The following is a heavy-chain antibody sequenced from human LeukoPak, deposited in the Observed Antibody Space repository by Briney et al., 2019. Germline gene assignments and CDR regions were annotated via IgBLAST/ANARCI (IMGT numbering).Heavy chain of an antibody. CDR2: ISYDGSNK. CDR1: GFTFSSYG. D-gene: IGHD4-17*01. CDR3: ARDKRDYGDYLDAFDI. Sequence: PGGSLRLSCAASGFTFSSYGMHWVRQAPGKGLEWVAVISYDGSNKYYADSVKGRFTISRDNSKNTLYLQMNSLRAEDTAVYYCARDKRDYGDYLDAFDIWGQGTMVTVSS. J-gene: IGHJ3*02. V-gene: IGHV3-30*03.